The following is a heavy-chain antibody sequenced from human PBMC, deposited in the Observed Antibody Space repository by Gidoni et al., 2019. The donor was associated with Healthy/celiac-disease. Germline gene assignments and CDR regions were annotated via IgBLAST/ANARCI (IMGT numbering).Heavy chain of an antibody. CDR1: GFTFSRSC. CDR2: ISSSSSTI. V-gene: IGHV3-48*02. J-gene: IGHJ6*02. D-gene: IGHD3-9*01. CDR3: AREFIDIFTGYGFAPGPGGMDV. Sequence: EVQLVESGGGLVQPGGSLRLSCAASGFTFSRSCMNWVRQAPGQGLEWVSYISSSSSTICYADSVKGRFTISRDNAKNSLYLQMNSLRDEDTAVYYCAREFIDIFTGYGFAPGPGGMDVWGQGTTVTVSS.